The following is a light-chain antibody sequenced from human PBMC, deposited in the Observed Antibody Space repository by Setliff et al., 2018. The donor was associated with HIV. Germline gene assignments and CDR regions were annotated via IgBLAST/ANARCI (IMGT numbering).Light chain of an antibody. CDR2: EVN. J-gene: IGLJ1*01. CDR1: SSDVGGYTY. CDR3: SSSTTNSAYV. V-gene: IGLV2-14*01. Sequence: QSALTQPAPVSGSPGQSIAISCTGTSSDVGGYTYVSWYQQHPGKAPKLMIYEVNNRPSGVSDRFSGSKSGNTASLTISGLQAEDEADYYCSSSTTNSAYVFGTGTRSPS.